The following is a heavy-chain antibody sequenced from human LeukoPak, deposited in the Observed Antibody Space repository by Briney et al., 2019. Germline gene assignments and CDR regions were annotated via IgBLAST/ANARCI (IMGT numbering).Heavy chain of an antibody. D-gene: IGHD6-19*01. V-gene: IGHV4-59*01. CDR2: IYYSGST. Sequence: SETLSLTCTVSGGSISSYYWSWIRQPPGKGLEWIGYIYYSGSTNYNPSLESRVTISVDTSKNQFSLKLSSVTAADTAVYYCARVGWFDAFDIWGQGTMVTVSS. CDR1: GGSISSYY. CDR3: ARVGWFDAFDI. J-gene: IGHJ3*02.